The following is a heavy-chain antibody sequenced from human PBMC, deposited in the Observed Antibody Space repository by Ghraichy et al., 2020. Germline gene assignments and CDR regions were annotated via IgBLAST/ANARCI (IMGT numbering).Heavy chain of an antibody. D-gene: IGHD2-2*01. J-gene: IGHJ6*03. CDR1: GGSISSYY. Sequence: SETLSLTCTVSGGSISSYYWSWIRQPAGKGLEWIGRIYTSGSTNYNPSLKSRVTMSVDTSKNQFSLKLSSVTAADTAVYYCAREREYCSSTSCYYYYMDVWGKGTTVTVSS. V-gene: IGHV4-4*07. CDR3: AREREYCSSTSCYYYYMDV. CDR2: IYTSGST.